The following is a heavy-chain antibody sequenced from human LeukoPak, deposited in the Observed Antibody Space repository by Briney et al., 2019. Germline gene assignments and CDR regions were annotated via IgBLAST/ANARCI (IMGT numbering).Heavy chain of an antibody. CDR2: IIPIFGTA. D-gene: IGHD6-19*01. V-gene: IGHV1-69*13. CDR3: AREKGQVAGGDFDY. CDR1: GGTFSGYA. J-gene: IGHJ4*02. Sequence: GASVKVSCKASGGTFSGYAISWVRQAPGQGLEWMGGIIPIFGTANYAQKFQGRVTITADESTSTAYMELSSLRSEDTAVYYCAREKGQVAGGDFDYWGQGTLVTVSS.